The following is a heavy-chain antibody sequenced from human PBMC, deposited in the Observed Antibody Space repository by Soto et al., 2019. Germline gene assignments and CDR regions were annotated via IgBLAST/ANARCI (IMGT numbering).Heavy chain of an antibody. CDR2: ISSSSSYI. Sequence: EVQLVESGGGLVKPGGSLRLSCAASGFTFSSYSMNRVRQAPGKGLEWVSSISSSSSYIYYADSVKGRFTISRDNAKNSLYLQMNSLRAEDTAVYYCARDGYCSSTSCYNLYYYYGMDVWGQGTTVTVSS. J-gene: IGHJ6*02. D-gene: IGHD2-2*03. V-gene: IGHV3-21*01. CDR3: ARDGYCSSTSCYNLYYYYGMDV. CDR1: GFTFSSYS.